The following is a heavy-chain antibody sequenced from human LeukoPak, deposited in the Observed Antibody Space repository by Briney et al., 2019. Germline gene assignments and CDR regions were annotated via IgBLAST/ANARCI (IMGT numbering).Heavy chain of an antibody. Sequence: GGSLRLSCAASGFTFSSHAMNWVRQAPGKGLEWVSSISSGSHYMYYTDSVKGRFTISRDNAKNSLYLQMDSLRVEDTAVYYCARDGFSGYNNLGFDYWGQGTLVTVPS. CDR3: ARDGFSGYNNLGFDY. D-gene: IGHD5-12*01. CDR1: GFTFSSHA. J-gene: IGHJ4*02. V-gene: IGHV3-21*01. CDR2: ISSGSHYM.